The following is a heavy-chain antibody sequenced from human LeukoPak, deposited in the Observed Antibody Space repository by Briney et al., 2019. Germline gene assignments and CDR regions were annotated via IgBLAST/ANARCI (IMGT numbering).Heavy chain of an antibody. CDR2: MNPNSGNT. CDR3: ARTSSRVAAAGKRAFGY. J-gene: IGHJ4*02. Sequence: ASVKVSCKASGYTFTSYDINWVRQAPGQGLEWMGWMNPNSGNTGYAQKFQGRVTMTRNTSISTAYMELSSLRSEDTAVYYCARTSSRVAAAGKRAFGYWGQGTLVTVSS. CDR1: GYTFTSYD. D-gene: IGHD6-13*01. V-gene: IGHV1-8*01.